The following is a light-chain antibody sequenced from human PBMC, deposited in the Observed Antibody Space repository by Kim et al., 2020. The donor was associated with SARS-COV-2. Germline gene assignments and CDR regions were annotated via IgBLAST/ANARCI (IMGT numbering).Light chain of an antibody. V-gene: IGLV2-14*03. Sequence: QSALTQPASVSGSPGQSITISCTGSSSDVGGYNYVSWYQQHPGKAPKLMIYDVSQRPSEVSYRFSGSKSGNTASLTISGLQAEDEADYYCYSYTSYRSYVFGTGTKVTVL. J-gene: IGLJ1*01. CDR2: DVS. CDR3: YSYTSYRSYV. CDR1: SSDVGGYNY.